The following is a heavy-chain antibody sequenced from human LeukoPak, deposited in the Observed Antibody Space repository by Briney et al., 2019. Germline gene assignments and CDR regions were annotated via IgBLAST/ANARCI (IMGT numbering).Heavy chain of an antibody. CDR3: EKEKGGGGTSVL. Sequence: GGSLRLSCVASGFTFEAYAMHWVRQAPGKGLEWVSLINGDGGYTPYADSVKGRFTISRDNSKNSLYLQMNSLRTEDTALYYCEKEKGGGGTSVLGGRGPLVTVPS. CDR2: INGDGGYT. D-gene: IGHD1-7*01. CDR1: GFTFEAYA. V-gene: IGHV3-43*02. J-gene: IGHJ2*01.